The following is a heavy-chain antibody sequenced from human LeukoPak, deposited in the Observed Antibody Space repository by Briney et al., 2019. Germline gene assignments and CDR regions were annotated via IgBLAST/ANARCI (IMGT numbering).Heavy chain of an antibody. D-gene: IGHD3-22*01. CDR1: GFTVSNSY. V-gene: IGHV3-53*01. CDR2: IYSGGSP. Sequence: GGSLRLSCAASGFTVSNSYMSWVRQAPGKGLEWVSVIYSGGSPYYADSVKGRFTISRDNSKNTLYLQMNSLRAEDTAVYYCARDLNYYDSSGYGHWGQGTLVTVSS. CDR3: ARDLNYYDSSGYGH. J-gene: IGHJ4*02.